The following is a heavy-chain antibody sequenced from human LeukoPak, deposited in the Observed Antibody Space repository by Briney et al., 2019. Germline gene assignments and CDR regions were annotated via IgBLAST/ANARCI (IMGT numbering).Heavy chain of an antibody. CDR1: GGTFSSYA. CDR3: ARDSRKWVEMATIWFGY. V-gene: IGHV1-69*04. CDR2: IIPILGIA. J-gene: IGHJ4*02. Sequence: GSSVKVSCKASGGTFSSYAISWVRQAPGQGLEWMGRIIPILGIANYAQKFQGRVTITADKSTSTAYMELSRLRSDDTAVYYCARDSRKWVEMATIWFGYWGQGTLVTVSS. D-gene: IGHD5-24*01.